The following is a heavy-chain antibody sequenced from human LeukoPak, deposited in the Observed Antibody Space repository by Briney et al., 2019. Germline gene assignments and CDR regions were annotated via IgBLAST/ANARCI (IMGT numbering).Heavy chain of an antibody. Sequence: GASVKVSCKASGYTFTSYGISWVRQAPGQGLEWMGWISAYNGNTNYAQKLQGRVTMTTDTSTSTAYMELRSLRSDDTAVYYCARGTDYYDSSGYFPDYWGQGTLVTVSS. CDR2: ISAYNGNT. J-gene: IGHJ4*02. CDR1: GYTFTSYG. CDR3: ARGTDYYDSSGYFPDY. V-gene: IGHV1-18*01. D-gene: IGHD3-22*01.